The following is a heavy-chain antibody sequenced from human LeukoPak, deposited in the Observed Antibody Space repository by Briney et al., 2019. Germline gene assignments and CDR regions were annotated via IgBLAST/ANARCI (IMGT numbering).Heavy chain of an antibody. D-gene: IGHD7-27*01. CDR2: ISYDGSNK. Sequence: GGSLRLSCAASGFTFSSYAMHWVRQAPGKGLEWVAVISYDGSNKYYADSVKGRFTISRDNSKNTLYLQMNSLRAEDTAVYYCAKGSPLTGDPGDDDYWGQGTLVTVSS. CDR1: GFTFSSYA. J-gene: IGHJ4*02. CDR3: AKGSPLTGDPGDDDY. V-gene: IGHV3-30-3*01.